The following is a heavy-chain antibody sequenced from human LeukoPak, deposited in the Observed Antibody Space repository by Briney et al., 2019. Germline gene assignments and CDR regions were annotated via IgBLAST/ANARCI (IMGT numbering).Heavy chain of an antibody. CDR3: VRDVGAVRGEVYFDY. CDR2: ITGSGPYI. Sequence: GGSLRLSCAASGFTFSTFAMHWVRLSPGKGLEWVSSITGSGPYILYADSVKRRFTISRDNTKNLLYLEMNSLRAEDPAMYYCVRDVGAVRGEVYFDYWGQGTLVTVSS. CDR1: GFTFSTFA. D-gene: IGHD3-16*01. V-gene: IGHV3-21*06. J-gene: IGHJ4*02.